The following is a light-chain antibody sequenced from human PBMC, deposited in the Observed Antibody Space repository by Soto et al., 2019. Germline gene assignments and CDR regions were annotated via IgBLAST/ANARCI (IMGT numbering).Light chain of an antibody. J-gene: IGKJ3*01. CDR3: QQYDNFPLT. V-gene: IGKV1-33*01. CDR1: QDISKY. CDR2: DAS. Sequence: DIQMTQSPSSLSASVGDRVTITCQASQDISKYLSWYHQKAGKAPKLLIYDASNLERGVPSRFSGSGSGTDFTFTINSLQPEDIATYYCQQYDNFPLTFGPGTKVDFK.